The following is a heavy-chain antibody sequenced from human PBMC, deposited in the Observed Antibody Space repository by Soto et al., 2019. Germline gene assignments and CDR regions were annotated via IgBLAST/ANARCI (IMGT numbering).Heavy chain of an antibody. V-gene: IGHV4-59*01. CDR3: ARNIAARPYYFDY. Sequence: PSETLSLTCTVSGGSISSYYWSWVRQPPGKGLEWIGYIYYSGSTNYNPSLKSRVTISVDTSKNQFSPKLSSVTTADTAVYYCARNIAARPYYFDYWGQGTLVTVSP. CDR1: GGSISSYY. D-gene: IGHD6-6*01. J-gene: IGHJ4*02. CDR2: IYYSGST.